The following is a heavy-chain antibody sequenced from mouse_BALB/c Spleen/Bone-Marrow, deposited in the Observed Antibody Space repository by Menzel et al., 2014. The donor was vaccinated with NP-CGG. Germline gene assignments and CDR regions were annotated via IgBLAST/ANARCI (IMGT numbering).Heavy chain of an antibody. V-gene: IGHV14-4*02. CDR1: GFNIKDYY. J-gene: IGHJ4*01. CDR3: XXXXXXXY. CDR2: IDPENGDT. Sequence: EVQLQQSGAELVRSGASVKLSCTASGFNIKDYYMHWVKQRPEQGLEWIGWIDPENGDTEYAPKFQGKATMTADTSSNTAYLQLSSLTSEDTAVYXXXXXXXXXYWGQGTSVTVSS.